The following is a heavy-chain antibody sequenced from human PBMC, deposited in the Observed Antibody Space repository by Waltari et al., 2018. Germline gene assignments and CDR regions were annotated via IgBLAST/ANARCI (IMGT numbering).Heavy chain of an antibody. CDR1: GYSISSGYY. D-gene: IGHD3-16*01. Sequence: QVQLQESGPGLVKPSETLSLTCAVSGYSISSGYYWGWIRQPPGKGLEWIGSIYHSGSTSYNPSLKSRVTISVDTSKNQFSLKLSSVTAADTAVYYCARHWAGGSPDYWGQGTLVTVSS. CDR2: IYHSGST. CDR3: ARHWAGGSPDY. V-gene: IGHV4-38-2*01. J-gene: IGHJ4*02.